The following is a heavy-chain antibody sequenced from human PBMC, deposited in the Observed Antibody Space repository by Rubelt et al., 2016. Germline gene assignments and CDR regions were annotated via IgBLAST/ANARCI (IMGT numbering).Heavy chain of an antibody. CDR1: GFSFSRYW. CDR3: ARDLYGDYSPYYYYYGMDV. D-gene: IGHD4-17*01. V-gene: IGHV3-74*01. CDR2: INSDGSST. J-gene: IGHJ6*02. Sequence: YGGGLVQPGGSLRLSCVGSGFSFSRYWMQWVRQAPGKGLVWVSRINSDGSSTSYADSVKGRFTISRDNAKNTLYLQMNSLRAEDTAVYYCARDLYGDYSPYYYYYGMDVWGQGTTVTVSS.